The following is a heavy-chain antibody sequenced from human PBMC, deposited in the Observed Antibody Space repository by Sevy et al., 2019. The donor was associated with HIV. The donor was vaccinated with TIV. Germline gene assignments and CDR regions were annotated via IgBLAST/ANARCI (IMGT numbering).Heavy chain of an antibody. J-gene: IGHJ3*02. CDR1: GGSISSGSYY. CDR3: ARDGRITFGGVIVLAFDI. Sequence: SETLSLTCTVSGGSISSGSYYWSWIRQPAGKGLEWIGRIYTSGSTNYNPSLKSRVTISVDTSKNQFSLKLSSVTAADTAVYYCARDGRITFGGVIVLAFDIWGQGTMVTVSS. V-gene: IGHV4-61*02. D-gene: IGHD3-16*02. CDR2: IYTSGST.